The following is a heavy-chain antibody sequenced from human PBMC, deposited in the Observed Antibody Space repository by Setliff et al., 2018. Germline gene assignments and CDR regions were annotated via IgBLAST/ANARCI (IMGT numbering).Heavy chain of an antibody. V-gene: IGHV4-34*01. CDR3: ARGRMRGSCSGPSCTYDPFDI. CDR1: GDSFSDYY. CDR2: INHRGST. D-gene: IGHD2-2*01. J-gene: IGHJ3*02. Sequence: PSETLSLTCVVYGDSFSDYYWSWIRQPPGKGLEWIEEINHRGSTNYSPSLRSRVTMSVDSSKKQLSLKLTTVTAADTAVYYCARGRMRGSCSGPSCTYDPFDIWGQGTPVTVSS.